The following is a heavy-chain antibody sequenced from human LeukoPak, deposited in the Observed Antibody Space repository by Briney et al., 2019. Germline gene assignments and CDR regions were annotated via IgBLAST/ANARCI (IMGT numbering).Heavy chain of an antibody. CDR2: TSSDLNVK. V-gene: IGHV3-30-3*01. CDR1: GFTFRNYV. Sequence: GGSLRLSCAASGFTFRNYVIHWVRQAPGKGLEWVAVTSSDLNVKLYADSMKGRFTISRDNSRSTLYLQMNSLRPEDTAIYYCAREGYYGSGSPPSLYFDYWGQGTLVTVSS. J-gene: IGHJ4*02. D-gene: IGHD3-10*01. CDR3: AREGYYGSGSPPSLYFDY.